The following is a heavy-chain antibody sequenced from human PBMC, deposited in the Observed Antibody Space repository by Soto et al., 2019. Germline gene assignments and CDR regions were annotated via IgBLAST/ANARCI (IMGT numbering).Heavy chain of an antibody. CDR1: GYSISSGYY. V-gene: IGHV4-38-2*01. Sequence: SETLSLTCAVSGYSISSGYYWNWIRQSPGKGLEWIGCVYYNGITFTNPSLKSRVTMTVDTSKNYFSLRLTSVTAADAATYFCARGVTGTLDYWGQGTLVTLSS. CDR3: ARGVTGTLDY. CDR2: VYYNGIT. D-gene: IGHD1-1*01. J-gene: IGHJ4*02.